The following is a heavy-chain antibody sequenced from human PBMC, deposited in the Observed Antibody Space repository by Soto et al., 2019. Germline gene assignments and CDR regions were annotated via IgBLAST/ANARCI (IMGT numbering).Heavy chain of an antibody. CDR1: GFTVSNNY. CDR3: AKRGTTVTTALWD. D-gene: IGHD4-17*01. J-gene: IGHJ4*02. Sequence: EVQLVESGGGLVQPGESLRLSCAASGFTVSNNYMCWVRQAPGKGLEWVSLIYSGGVTHYADFVRGRFTISRDNSRNTLYLQMNSLRADDTAVYYCAKRGTTVTTALWDWGQGTLVTVSS. CDR2: IYSGGVT. V-gene: IGHV3-66*01.